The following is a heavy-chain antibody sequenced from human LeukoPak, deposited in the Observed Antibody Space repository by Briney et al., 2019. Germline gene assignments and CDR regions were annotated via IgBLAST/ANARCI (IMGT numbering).Heavy chain of an antibody. CDR2: MNPNSGNT. J-gene: IGHJ6*02. CDR1: GYTFTSYD. Sequence: GASVKVSCTASGYTFTSYDINWVRQATGQGLEWMGWMNPNSGNTGYAQKFQGRVTMTRNTSISTAYMELSSLRSEDTAVYYCARVSGSSWYGGRYYYGMDVWGQGTTVTVSS. D-gene: IGHD6-13*01. V-gene: IGHV1-8*01. CDR3: ARVSGSSWYGGRYYYGMDV.